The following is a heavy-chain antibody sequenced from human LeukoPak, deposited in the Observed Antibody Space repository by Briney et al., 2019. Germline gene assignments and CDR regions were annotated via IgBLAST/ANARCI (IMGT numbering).Heavy chain of an antibody. CDR2: ISHSGST. D-gene: IGHD5-18*01. V-gene: IGHV4-38-2*01. Sequence: SETLSLTCAVSGYSISSGYCWGWIRQPPAKGLDWIGSISHSGSTYYNPSLRSRVTISIDTSKNQFSLRLNSVTATDTAVYYCARVGGYSYGNYYFNYWGQGTLVTVSS. CDR3: ARVGGYSYGNYYFNY. J-gene: IGHJ4*02. CDR1: GYSISSGYC.